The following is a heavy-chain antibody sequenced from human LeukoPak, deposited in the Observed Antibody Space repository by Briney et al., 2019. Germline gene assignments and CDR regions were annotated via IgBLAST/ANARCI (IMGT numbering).Heavy chain of an antibody. CDR2: IFHSGST. D-gene: IGHD6-19*01. CDR1: GYSISTGYY. V-gene: IGHV4-38-2*02. Sequence: SETLSLTCAVSGYSISTGYYWGWIRQPPGKGLEWIGSIFHSGSTYYNPSLKSRVAISVDTSKNQFSLKLNSVTATDTAVYYCARDLGIEVPSWGQGTLVTVSS. CDR3: ARDLGIEVPS. J-gene: IGHJ4*02.